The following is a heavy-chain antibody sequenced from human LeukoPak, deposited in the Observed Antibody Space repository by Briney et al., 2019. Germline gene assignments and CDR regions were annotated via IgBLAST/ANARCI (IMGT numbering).Heavy chain of an antibody. V-gene: IGHV3-23*01. Sequence: GGSLRLSCAASGFTFSSYAMSWVRQAPGKGLEWVSAISGSGGSTYYADSVKGRFTISRDNSKNTLYLQMNSLRAEDTAVYYCATDAPGFRSGWYPDYYFDYWGQGTLVTVSS. CDR3: ATDAPGFRSGWYPDYYFDY. D-gene: IGHD6-19*01. CDR2: ISGSGGST. J-gene: IGHJ4*02. CDR1: GFTFSSYA.